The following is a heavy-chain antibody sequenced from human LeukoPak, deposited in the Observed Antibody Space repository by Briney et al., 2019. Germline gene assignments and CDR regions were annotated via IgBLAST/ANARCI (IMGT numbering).Heavy chain of an antibody. CDR3: AREGPLYDYVWGSYRATYYFDY. Sequence: PSETLSLTCAVYGGSFSGYYWSWIRQPPGKGLEWIGEINHSGSTNYNSSLKSRVTISVDTSKNQFSLKLSSVTAADTAVYYCAREGPLYDYVWGSYRATYYFDYWGQGTLVTVSS. J-gene: IGHJ4*02. CDR1: GGSFSGYY. CDR2: INHSGST. V-gene: IGHV4-34*01. D-gene: IGHD3-16*02.